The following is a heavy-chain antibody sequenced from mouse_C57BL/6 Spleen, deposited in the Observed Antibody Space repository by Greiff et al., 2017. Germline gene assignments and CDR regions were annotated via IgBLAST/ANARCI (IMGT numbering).Heavy chain of an antibody. Sequence: FQLQQSGAELVKPVASVKLSCTASGFNIKDYYMHWVQQRTEQGLEWIGRIDPEDGETKYAPQFPGKATITADTSSNTAYLQLSSLTSEDTAVYYCAYYYDGSSPWYFDVWGTGTTVTVSS. CDR3: AYYYDGSSPWYFDV. CDR1: GFNIKDYY. J-gene: IGHJ1*03. D-gene: IGHD1-1*01. CDR2: IDPEDGET. V-gene: IGHV14-2*01.